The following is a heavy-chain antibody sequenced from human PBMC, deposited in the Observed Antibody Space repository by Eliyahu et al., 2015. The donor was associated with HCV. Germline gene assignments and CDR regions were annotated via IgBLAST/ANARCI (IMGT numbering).Heavy chain of an antibody. V-gene: IGHV3-49*02. Sequence: GTTEYAASVKGRFTISRDDSKSIAYLQMNSLKTEDTAVYYCTRDVTEQWLVLGYFDYWGQGTLVTVSS. J-gene: IGHJ4*02. CDR2: GTT. CDR3: TRDVTEQWLVLGYFDY. D-gene: IGHD6-19*01.